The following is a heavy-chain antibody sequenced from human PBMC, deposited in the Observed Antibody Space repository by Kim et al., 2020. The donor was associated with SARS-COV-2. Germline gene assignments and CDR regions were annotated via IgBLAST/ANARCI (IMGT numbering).Heavy chain of an antibody. V-gene: IGHV1-58*02. CDR1: GFTFTSSA. D-gene: IGHD3-22*01. CDR2: IVVGSGNT. J-gene: IGHJ4*02. Sequence: SVKVSCKASGFTFTSSAMQWVRQARGQRLEWIGWIVVGSGNTKYAQKFQERVTITRDMYTSTDYMELSSLRAEDTAVYYCAAVPLDYDSSGYYRDYWGQGTLVTVSS. CDR3: AAVPLDYDSSGYYRDY.